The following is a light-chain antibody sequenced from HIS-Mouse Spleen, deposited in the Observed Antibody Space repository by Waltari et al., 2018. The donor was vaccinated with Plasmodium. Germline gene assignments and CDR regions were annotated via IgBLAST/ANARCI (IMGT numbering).Light chain of an antibody. V-gene: IGLV3-1*01. CDR3: QAWDSSTDYV. J-gene: IGLJ1*01. CDR1: AFPKKY. Sequence: SYELTQPPSVSVSPGQTARITCSGDAFPKKYAYWYQQKPGPSPVLVIYQDSKRPSGIPERFSGSNSGNTATLTISGTQAMDEADYYCQAWDSSTDYVFGTGTKVTVL. CDR2: QDS.